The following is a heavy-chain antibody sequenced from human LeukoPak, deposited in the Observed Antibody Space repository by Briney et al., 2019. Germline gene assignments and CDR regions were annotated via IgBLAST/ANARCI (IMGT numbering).Heavy chain of an antibody. CDR3: ARASKQQLFPGWFDP. Sequence: PSETLSLTCTVSGGSISSYYWSWIRRPPGKGLDWIGYIYYTGSTNYNPALKSRVTISVDTSKNQFSLELSSVTAADTAVYYCARASKQQLFPGWFDPWGQGTLVTVSS. D-gene: IGHD6-13*01. J-gene: IGHJ5*02. CDR1: GGSISSYY. CDR2: IYYTGST. V-gene: IGHV4-59*12.